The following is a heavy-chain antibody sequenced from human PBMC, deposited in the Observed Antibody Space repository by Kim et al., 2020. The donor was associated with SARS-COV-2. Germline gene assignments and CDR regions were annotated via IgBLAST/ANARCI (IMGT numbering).Heavy chain of an antibody. CDR3: ATAGWRWDSSGNRRHGMDV. CDR1: GYTLTELS. D-gene: IGHD3-22*01. V-gene: IGHV1-24*01. CDR2: FDPEDGET. Sequence: ASVKVSCKVSGYTLTELSMHWVRQAPGKGLEWMGGFDPEDGETIYAQKFQGRVTMTEDTSTDTAYMELSSLRSEDTAVYYCATAGWRWDSSGNRRHGMDVWGQGTTVTVSS. J-gene: IGHJ6*02.